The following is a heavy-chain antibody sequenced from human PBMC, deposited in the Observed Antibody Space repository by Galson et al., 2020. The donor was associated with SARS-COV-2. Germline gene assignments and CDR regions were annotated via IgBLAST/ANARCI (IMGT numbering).Heavy chain of an antibody. Sequence: ASETLSLTCTVSGGSLSSYYWTWIRQPPGKGLEWIGYIYYSGSANYNPSLKSRVTISVDTSKNQFSLRLSSVTAADTAVYYCARHDYYGSGSYGAPENYYYGMDVWGQGTTVTVSS. CDR3: ARHDYYGSGSYGAPENYYYGMDV. J-gene: IGHJ6*02. CDR1: GGSLSSYY. D-gene: IGHD3-10*01. CDR2: IYYSGSA. V-gene: IGHV4-59*08.